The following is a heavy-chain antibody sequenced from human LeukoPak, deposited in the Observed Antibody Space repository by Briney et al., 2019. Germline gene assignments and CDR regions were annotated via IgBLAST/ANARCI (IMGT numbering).Heavy chain of an antibody. CDR2: IKQDGREK. V-gene: IGHV3-7*01. J-gene: IGHJ4*02. CDR1: GFTFTCCW. D-gene: IGHD4-23*01. Sequence: GGSLRLSCAASGFTFTCCWMSWVRQAPGKGLEGVASIKQDGREKFYADSVRGRFTISRDNARNSLYLQMNSLRAEDTAVYYCARVPGVTRYFDYWGQGILVTVSS. CDR3: ARVPGVTRYFDY.